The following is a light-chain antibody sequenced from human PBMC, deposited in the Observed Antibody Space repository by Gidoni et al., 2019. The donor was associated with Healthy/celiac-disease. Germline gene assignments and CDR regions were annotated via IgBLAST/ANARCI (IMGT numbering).Light chain of an antibody. Sequence: EIVMTQSPATLSVSPGERATLSCRASQSVRSNLAWYQQKPGQAPRLLIYGASTRATGIPARFSGSGSGTEFTLTISSLQSEDFAVYYCQQYNNWPFTFGPGTKVDIQ. CDR2: GAS. CDR1: QSVRSN. V-gene: IGKV3-15*01. CDR3: QQYNNWPFT. J-gene: IGKJ3*01.